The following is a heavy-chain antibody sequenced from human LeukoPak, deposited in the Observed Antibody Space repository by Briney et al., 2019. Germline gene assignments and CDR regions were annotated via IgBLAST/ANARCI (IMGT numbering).Heavy chain of an antibody. D-gene: IGHD2-21*01. CDR2: IYYSGST. J-gene: IGHJ4*02. V-gene: IGHV4-61*05. CDR1: GGSISSSSYY. Sequence: SETLSLTCTVSGGSISSSSYYWGWIRQPPGKGLEWIGYIYYSGSTNYSPSLKSRVTISVDTSKNQFSLKLSSVTAADTAVYYCARKFDSFVATPYFDYWGQGTLVTVSS. CDR3: ARKFDSFVATPYFDY.